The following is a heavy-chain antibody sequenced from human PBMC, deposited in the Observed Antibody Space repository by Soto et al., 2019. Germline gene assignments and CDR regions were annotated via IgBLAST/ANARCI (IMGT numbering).Heavy chain of an antibody. J-gene: IGHJ4*02. CDR1: GFTFSNYG. CDR3: AAGEPLNY. CDR2: IWYDGSNK. D-gene: IGHD3-10*01. V-gene: IGHV3-33*01. Sequence: PGGSRRLSCAASGFTFSNYGMHGVRQAPGKGLEWVAIIWYDGSNKYYADSVKGRFTISRDNSKNTVYLQMNSLRAEDTAMYYCAAGEPLNYRGQGTLGTRPS.